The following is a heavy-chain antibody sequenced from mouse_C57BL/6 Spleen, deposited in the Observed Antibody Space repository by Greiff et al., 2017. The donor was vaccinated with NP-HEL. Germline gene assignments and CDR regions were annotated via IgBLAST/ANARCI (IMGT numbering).Heavy chain of an antibody. Sequence: QVQLKESGAELVKPGASVKLSCKASGYTFTSYWMHWVKQRPGQGLEWIGMIHPNSGSTNYNEKFKSKATLTVDKSSSTAYMQLSSLTSEDSAVYYCAREDIYYDYDDAMDYWGQGTSVTVSS. J-gene: IGHJ4*01. CDR3: AREDIYYDYDDAMDY. CDR1: GYTFTSYW. D-gene: IGHD2-4*01. CDR2: IHPNSGST. V-gene: IGHV1-64*01.